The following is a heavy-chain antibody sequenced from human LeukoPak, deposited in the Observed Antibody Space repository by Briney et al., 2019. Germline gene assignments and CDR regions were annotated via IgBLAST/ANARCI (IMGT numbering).Heavy chain of an antibody. V-gene: IGHV3-7*03. CDR1: GFTFSTYW. CDR2: IKQDGSEK. J-gene: IGHJ4*02. CDR3: ARRYFDC. Sequence: GGSLRLSCAGSGFTFSTYWTSWVRQAPGKGLEWVANIKQDGSEKHYVDSVKGRFTISRDNAKNSLYLQMNSLRAEDTAVYYCARRYFDCWGQGTLVTVSS. D-gene: IGHD3-9*01.